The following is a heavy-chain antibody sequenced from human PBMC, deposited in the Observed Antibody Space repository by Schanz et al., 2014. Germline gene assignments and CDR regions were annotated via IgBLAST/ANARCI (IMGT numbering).Heavy chain of an antibody. D-gene: IGHD1-26*01. CDR2: ISGYTGDT. Sequence: QILLVQPGPEVKKPGASVTVSCKASGYDFHIYAYSWVRQAPGQGPEWIGWISGYTGDTKYAQKFQHRVNMTTDRTTSTVYMELRSLRCDDTAVDFCARDNGRIPAANSFDYWGQGTRVTVSS. CDR3: ARDNGRIPAANSFDY. V-gene: IGHV1-18*01. CDR1: GYDFHIYA. J-gene: IGHJ4*02.